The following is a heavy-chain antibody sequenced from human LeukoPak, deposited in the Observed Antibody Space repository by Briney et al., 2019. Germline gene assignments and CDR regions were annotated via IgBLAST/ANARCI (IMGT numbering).Heavy chain of an antibody. J-gene: IGHJ4*02. CDR3: AAETEATGSFDY. CDR2: IKGDGSHT. V-gene: IGHV3-74*01. D-gene: IGHD5-24*01. Sequence: GGSLRLSCAASGFTFSNYWMHWVRQAPGKGLVWVSRIKGDGSHTIYADSVKGRFTISRDNAKNSLYLQMNSLRAEDTAVYYCAAETEATGSFDYWGQGTLVTVSS. CDR1: GFTFSNYW.